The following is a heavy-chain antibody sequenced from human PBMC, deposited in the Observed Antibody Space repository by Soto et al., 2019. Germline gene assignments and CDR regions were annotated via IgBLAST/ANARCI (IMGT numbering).Heavy chain of an antibody. D-gene: IGHD6-6*01. CDR3: ARGGSSEL. V-gene: IGHV4-4*02. CDR1: GGSIVSDKW. CDR2: INHRGST. J-gene: IGHJ4*02. Sequence: PSETLSLTCAVSGGSIVSDKWWSWVRQSPGKGLGWLGEINHRGSTIYNPSLKSRVTISVDTSRNQFYLKVKSVTAADTAVYYCARGGSSELWGQGTLVTVSS.